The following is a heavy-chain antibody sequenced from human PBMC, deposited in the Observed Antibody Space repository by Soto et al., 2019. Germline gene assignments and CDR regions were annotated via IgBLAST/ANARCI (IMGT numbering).Heavy chain of an antibody. D-gene: IGHD3-10*01. CDR2: MNPNSGNT. V-gene: IGHV1-8*01. J-gene: IGHJ6*02. Sequence: QVQLVQSGAEVKKPGASVKVSCKASGYTFTSYDINWVRQATGQGLEWMGWMNPNSGNTGYAQKFQGRVTMTRNTSISTAYMELSSLRSEDTAVYYCARLTMVRGVITYYYYGMDVWGQGTTVTVSS. CDR1: GYTFTSYD. CDR3: ARLTMVRGVITYYYYGMDV.